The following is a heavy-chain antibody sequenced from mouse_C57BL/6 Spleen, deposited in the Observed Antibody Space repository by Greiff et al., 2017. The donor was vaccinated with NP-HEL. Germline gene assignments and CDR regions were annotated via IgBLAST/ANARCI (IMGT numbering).Heavy chain of an antibody. V-gene: IGHV1-55*01. CDR3: DRVGSSYGFAY. J-gene: IGHJ3*01. D-gene: IGHD1-1*01. CDR1: GYTFTSYW. Sequence: VQLQQPGAELVKPGASVKMSCKASGYTFTSYWITWVKQRPGQGLEWIGDIYPGSGSTNYNEKLKSKATLTVDTSSSQAYMQLSSLTSDDSAVYYCDRVGSSYGFAYWGQGTLVTVSA. CDR2: IYPGSGST.